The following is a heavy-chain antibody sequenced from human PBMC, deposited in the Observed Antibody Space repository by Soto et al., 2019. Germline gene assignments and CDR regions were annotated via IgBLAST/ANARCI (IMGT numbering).Heavy chain of an antibody. CDR2: IKEDGSEK. J-gene: IGHJ4*02. D-gene: IGHD3-16*01. CDR1: AFSFSSHW. V-gene: IGHV3-7*01. CDR3: ATIRWGNDYVWGRYFDY. Sequence: EVHLVESGGGLVQPGGSLRLSCAASAFSFSSHWMSWVRQAPGKGLEWVANIKEDGSEKYYVDSVKGRFTISRDNAKISWYLQMTGLRAEDMAVYYCATIRWGNDYVWGRYFDYGGQGTLVTVSS.